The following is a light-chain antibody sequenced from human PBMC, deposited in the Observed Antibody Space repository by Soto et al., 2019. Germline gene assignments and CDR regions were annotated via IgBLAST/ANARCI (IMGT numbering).Light chain of an antibody. Sequence: QSVLTQPPSVSGAPGQRVTISCTGSSSNIGAGYDVHWYQQLPGTAPKLLIYGNSNRPSGVPDRFSGSKSGTSASLAITGLQAEDVADYSCQSYDSSLSVYVFGTGTKVNV. CDR1: SSNIGAGYD. CDR3: QSYDSSLSVYV. J-gene: IGLJ1*01. CDR2: GNS. V-gene: IGLV1-40*01.